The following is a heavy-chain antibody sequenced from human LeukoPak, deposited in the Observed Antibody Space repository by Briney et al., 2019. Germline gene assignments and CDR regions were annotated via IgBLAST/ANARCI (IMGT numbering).Heavy chain of an antibody. Sequence: GGSLRLSCAASGFTFSDYYMSWIRQAPGKGLEWVSYISSSGSTIYYADSVKGRFTISRDNAKSSLYLQMNSLRAEDTAVYYCARDMTDDSSGYSRAFDIWGQGTMVTVSS. V-gene: IGHV3-11*04. CDR1: GFTFSDYY. CDR3: ARDMTDDSSGYSRAFDI. D-gene: IGHD3-22*01. J-gene: IGHJ3*02. CDR2: ISSSGSTI.